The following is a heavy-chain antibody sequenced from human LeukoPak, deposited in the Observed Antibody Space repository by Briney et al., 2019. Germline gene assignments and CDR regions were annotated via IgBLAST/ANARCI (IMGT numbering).Heavy chain of an antibody. D-gene: IGHD4-11*01. CDR2: ISSSGSTI. CDR3: ARENDYSNVPYYYYYMDV. J-gene: IGHJ6*03. V-gene: IGHV3-11*04. Sequence: GGSLRLSCAASGFTFSDYYMSWIRQAPGKGLEWVSYISSSGSTIYYTDSVKGRFTISRDNAKNSLYLQMNSLRAEDTAVYYCARENDYSNVPYYYYYMDVWGQGTTVTVSS. CDR1: GFTFSDYY.